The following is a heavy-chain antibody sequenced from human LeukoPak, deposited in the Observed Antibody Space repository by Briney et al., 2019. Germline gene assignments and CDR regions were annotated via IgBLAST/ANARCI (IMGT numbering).Heavy chain of an antibody. CDR2: INHSGST. CDR1: GDSISSGNEY. J-gene: IGHJ3*02. D-gene: IGHD2-21*01. CDR3: ARGGLSFVISWVPRVPFDI. Sequence: PSETLSLTCSVSGDSISSGNEYWNWIRQPPGKGLEWIGEINHSGSTNYNPSLKSRVTISVDTSKNQFSLKLSSVTAADTAVYYCARGGLSFVISWVPRVPFDIWGQGTMVTVSS. V-gene: IGHV4-39*07.